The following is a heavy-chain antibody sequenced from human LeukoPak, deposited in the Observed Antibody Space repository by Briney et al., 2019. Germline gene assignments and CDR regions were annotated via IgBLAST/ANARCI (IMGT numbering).Heavy chain of an antibody. Sequence: GASVRVSCTASGYTFTSYYMHWVRQAPGQGLEWMGIINPSGGSTNYAQKFQGRVTMTRDTSTSTVYMELSSLRSEDTAVYYCARTYYYDSSGYPTYYYYYGMDVWGQGTTVTVSS. CDR2: INPSGGST. V-gene: IGHV1-46*01. CDR3: ARTYYYDSSGYPTYYYYYGMDV. J-gene: IGHJ6*02. D-gene: IGHD3-22*01. CDR1: GYTFTSYY.